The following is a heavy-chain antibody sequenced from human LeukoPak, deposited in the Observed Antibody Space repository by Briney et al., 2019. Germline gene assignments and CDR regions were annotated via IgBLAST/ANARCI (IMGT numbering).Heavy chain of an antibody. CDR2: ITMNGAIT. Sequence: PGESLRLSCAASGFTFITYAMYWVRQAPGKGLEYVSAITMNGAITYYANSVKGRFTISRDNSKHTLYLQMGSLRAEDMGVYYCAGGSSWYRGIDYWGQGTLVTVSS. D-gene: IGHD6-13*01. J-gene: IGHJ4*02. CDR1: GFTFITYA. V-gene: IGHV3-64*01. CDR3: AGGSSWYRGIDY.